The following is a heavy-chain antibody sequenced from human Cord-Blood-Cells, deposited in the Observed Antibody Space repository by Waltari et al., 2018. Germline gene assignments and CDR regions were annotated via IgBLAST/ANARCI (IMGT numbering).Heavy chain of an antibody. J-gene: IGHJ6*02. CDR2: IIPIFVTA. CDR3: ARSLEGDGRHREHREWLLYYYYYGMDV. V-gene: IGHV1-69*12. D-gene: IGHD3-3*01. CDR1: GGTFSSYA. Sequence: QVQLVQSGAEVKKPGSSVKVSCKASGGTFSSYAISWVRQAPGQGLEWMGGIIPIFVTANYAQKFQGRVTITADESTSTAYMELSSLRSEDTAVYYCARSLEGDGRHREHREWLLYYYYYGMDVWGQGTTVTVSS.